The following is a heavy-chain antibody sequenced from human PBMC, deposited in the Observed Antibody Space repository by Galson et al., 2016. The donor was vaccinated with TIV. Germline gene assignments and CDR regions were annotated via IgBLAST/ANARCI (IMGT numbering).Heavy chain of an antibody. CDR1: FSSYG. Sequence: FSSYGMHWVRQAPGKGLEWVSLIAYDGSAKYYVDSVKGRFTISRDNSKNTLFLQMNSLRPEDTAVYHCAKVGHQYYSIGWFYFDSWGQGALVTVSS. V-gene: IGHV3-30*18. J-gene: IGHJ4*02. CDR3: AKVGHQYYSIGWFYFDS. CDR2: IAYDGSAK. D-gene: IGHD6-19*01.